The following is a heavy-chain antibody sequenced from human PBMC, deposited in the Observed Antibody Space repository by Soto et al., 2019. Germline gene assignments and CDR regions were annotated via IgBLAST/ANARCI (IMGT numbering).Heavy chain of an antibody. CDR2: IYPGDSDT. D-gene: IGHD3-16*01. CDR3: ARQGSNGAYVYFAMDV. V-gene: IGHV5-51*01. Sequence: GESLKISCQGSGYRFNNYWIGWVRQMPGKGLEWIGMIYPGDSDTTYSPSFQGQVTMSVDKSISTAYLQWSSLKTSGSATYYCARQGSNGAYVYFAMDVWGQGTTVTVSS. J-gene: IGHJ6*02. CDR1: GYRFNNYW.